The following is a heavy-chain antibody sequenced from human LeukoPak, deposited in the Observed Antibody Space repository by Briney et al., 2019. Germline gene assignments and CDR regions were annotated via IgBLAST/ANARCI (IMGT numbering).Heavy chain of an antibody. CDR2: ISSSSSYI. V-gene: IGHV3-21*01. CDR1: GFTFSSYS. J-gene: IGHJ4*02. CDR3: ARDKRPSDMYFDY. Sequence: GGSLRLSCAASGFTFSSYSMNWVRQAPGKGLEWVSSISSSSSYIYYADSVKGRFTISRDNAKNSLYLQMNSLRAEDTAVYYYARDKRPSDMYFDYWGQGTLVTVSS.